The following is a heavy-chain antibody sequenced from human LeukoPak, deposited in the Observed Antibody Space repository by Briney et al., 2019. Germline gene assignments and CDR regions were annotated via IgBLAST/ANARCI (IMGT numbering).Heavy chain of an antibody. V-gene: IGHV3-7*01. CDR2: IKQDGSEK. CDR1: GFTFRSYW. CDR3: ARDDDFGDLRGLDY. D-gene: IGHD4-17*01. J-gene: IGHJ4*02. Sequence: GGSLRLSCAASGFTFRSYWMSWVRQAPGKGLEWVANIKQDGSEKYYVDPVEGRFTISRDNAKSSLYLQMNSLRAEDTAVYYCARDDDFGDLRGLDYWGQGTLVTVSS.